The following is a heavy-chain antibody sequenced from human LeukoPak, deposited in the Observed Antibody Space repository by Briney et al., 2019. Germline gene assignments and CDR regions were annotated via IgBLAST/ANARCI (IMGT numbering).Heavy chain of an antibody. V-gene: IGHV1-8*03. D-gene: IGHD6-6*01. CDR3: ARAATYSSSRFFDY. CDR1: GYTFTSYD. CDR2: MNPNSGNT. J-gene: IGHJ4*02. Sequence: ASVKVSCKASGYTFTSYDINWVRQATGQGLEWMGWMNPNSGNTAYAQKFQGRVTITRNTSISTAYMELSSLRSGDTAVYYCARAATYSSSRFFDYWGQGTLVTVSS.